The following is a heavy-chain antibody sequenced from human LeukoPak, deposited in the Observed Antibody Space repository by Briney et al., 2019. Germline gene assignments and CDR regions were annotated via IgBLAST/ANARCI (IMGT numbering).Heavy chain of an antibody. Sequence: ASVKVSCKASGYTFTSYGISWVRQAPGQGLEWMGWISAYNGNTNYAQKLQGRVTMTTDTSTSTAYMELRSLRSDDTAVYYCARVWFGEPLGYYGMDVWGKGTTVTVSS. CDR3: ARVWFGEPLGYYGMDV. CDR2: ISAYNGNT. D-gene: IGHD3-10*01. J-gene: IGHJ6*04. V-gene: IGHV1-18*04. CDR1: GYTFTSYG.